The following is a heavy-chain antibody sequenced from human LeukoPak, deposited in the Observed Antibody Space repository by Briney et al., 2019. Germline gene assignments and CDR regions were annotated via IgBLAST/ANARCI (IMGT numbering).Heavy chain of an antibody. CDR2: ISGSGGST. Sequence: GGSLRLSCAASGLTFSSYAMSWVRQAPGKGLEWVSAISGSGGSTYYADSVKGRFTISRDNSKNTLYLQMNSLRAEDTAVYYCAKEPYGSGSGERLRLHCFDYWGQGTLVTVSS. J-gene: IGHJ4*02. D-gene: IGHD3-10*01. V-gene: IGHV3-23*01. CDR1: GLTFSSYA. CDR3: AKEPYGSGSGERLRLHCFDY.